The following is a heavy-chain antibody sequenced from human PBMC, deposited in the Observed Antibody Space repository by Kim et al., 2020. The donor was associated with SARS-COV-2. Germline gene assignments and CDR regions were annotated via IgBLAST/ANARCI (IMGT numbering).Heavy chain of an antibody. D-gene: IGHD4-17*01. V-gene: IGHV3-9*01. CDR1: GFTFDDYA. CDR2: ISWNSGSI. J-gene: IGHJ4*02. CDR3: AKDTSLYGDYLFDY. Sequence: GGSLRLSCAASGFTFDDYAMHWVRQAPGKGLEWVSGISWNSGSIGYADSVKGRFTISRDNAKNSLYLQMNSLRAEDTALYYCAKDTSLYGDYLFDYWGQGTLVTVSS.